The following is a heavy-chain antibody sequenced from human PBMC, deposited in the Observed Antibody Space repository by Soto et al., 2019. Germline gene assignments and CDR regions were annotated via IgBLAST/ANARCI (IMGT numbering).Heavy chain of an antibody. J-gene: IGHJ5*02. Sequence: SETLSLTCTVSGDSIISSDFYWGWVRQPPGKGLEWIGSIFYLGSPYYNPSLKSRVTMSVDTSKNQFSLRLRSVTAADTALYFCARHSLALRKNNWFDPWGQGIMVTVSS. CDR3: ARHSLALRKNNWFDP. CDR2: IFYLGSP. D-gene: IGHD3-3*02. V-gene: IGHV4-39*01. CDR1: GDSIISSDFY.